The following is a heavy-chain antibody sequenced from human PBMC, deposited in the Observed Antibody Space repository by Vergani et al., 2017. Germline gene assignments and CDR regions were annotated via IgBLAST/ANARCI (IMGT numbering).Heavy chain of an antibody. CDR2: IDHTGRP. CDR3: ARVNTETNGHLYYYYYMDV. V-gene: IGHV4-34*01. D-gene: IGHD4-11*01. J-gene: IGHJ6*03. Sequence: QVQLQQWGGGLLKPSETLSLTCVVNGGSFTSYHWTWIRQSPGEGLGWVGDIDHTGRPDYNPSLKSRLTMSVDKSRNQFSLTLNSVTATDTAIYFCARVNTETNGHLYYYYYMDVWGQGTAVNVS. CDR1: GGSFTSYH.